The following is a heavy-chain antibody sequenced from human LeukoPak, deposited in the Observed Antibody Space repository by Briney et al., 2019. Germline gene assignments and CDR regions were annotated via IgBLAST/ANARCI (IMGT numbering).Heavy chain of an antibody. D-gene: IGHD6-13*01. Sequence: ASVKVSCKASGYTYTTYGISWVRQAPGQGLEWMGWISADSGQTNYAQKAQGRVTMTSDTSTSTAYMELRSLRSDDTAVYYCARDRGIAAADSFDPWGQGTLVTVSS. CDR1: GYTYTTYG. J-gene: IGHJ5*02. V-gene: IGHV1-18*01. CDR3: ARDRGIAAADSFDP. CDR2: ISADSGQT.